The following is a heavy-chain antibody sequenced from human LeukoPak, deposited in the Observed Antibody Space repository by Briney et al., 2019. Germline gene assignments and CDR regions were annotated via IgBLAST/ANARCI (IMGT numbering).Heavy chain of an antibody. V-gene: IGHV4-59*01. CDR2: IYYSGST. CDR1: GGSISNYY. CDR3: AKESTSYHWYFDL. J-gene: IGHJ2*01. Sequence: SETLSLTCTVSGGSISNYYWSWIRQPPGKGLEWIGYIYYSGSTNYNPSLKSRVTISVDTSKNQFTLKLSSVTAADTAVYYCAKESTSYHWYFDLWGRGTLVTVSS.